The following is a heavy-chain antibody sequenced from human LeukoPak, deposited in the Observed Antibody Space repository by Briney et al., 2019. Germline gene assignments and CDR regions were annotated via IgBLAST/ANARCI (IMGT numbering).Heavy chain of an antibody. J-gene: IGHJ3*02. CDR1: GFTVSDNY. D-gene: IGHD1-26*01. Sequence: GGSLRLSCAASGFTVSDNYMTWVRQAPGKGLEWVSSIYSAGATHYAESVEGRFTISRDNSKNTLYLQMNSLRAEDMAVYYCARIEWERLGRAFDIWGQGTMVTVSS. V-gene: IGHV3-53*01. CDR2: IYSAGAT. CDR3: ARIEWERLGRAFDI.